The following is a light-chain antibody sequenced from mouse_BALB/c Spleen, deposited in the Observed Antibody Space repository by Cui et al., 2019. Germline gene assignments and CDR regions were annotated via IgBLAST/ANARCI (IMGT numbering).Light chain of an antibody. CDR1: SSVSSSY. CDR2: RTS. Sequence: ENVLTQSPAIMAASLGKKVTMPCSASSSVSSSYLHWYQQKSGASPKPLIHRTSNLASGVPARFSGSGSGTSYSLTISSVEAEDDATYYCQQWSGYPFTFGSGTKLEIK. J-gene: IGKJ4*01. V-gene: IGKV4-58*01. CDR3: QQWSGYPFT.